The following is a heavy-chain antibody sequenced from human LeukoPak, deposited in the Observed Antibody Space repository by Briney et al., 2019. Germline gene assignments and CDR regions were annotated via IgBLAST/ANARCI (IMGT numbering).Heavy chain of an antibody. CDR2: IYYSGNT. J-gene: IGHJ4*02. Sequence: PSETLSLTCTVSGVSISSSNSYWGWIRQPPGKGLEWIGSIYYSGNTYYNPSLKSRVTISVDTSKDQFSLKLSSVTAADTAVYYCARKTNYDYVWGSYRYNGYFDYWGQGTLVTVSS. CDR1: GVSISSSNSY. V-gene: IGHV4-39*07. CDR3: ARKTNYDYVWGSYRYNGYFDY. D-gene: IGHD3-16*02.